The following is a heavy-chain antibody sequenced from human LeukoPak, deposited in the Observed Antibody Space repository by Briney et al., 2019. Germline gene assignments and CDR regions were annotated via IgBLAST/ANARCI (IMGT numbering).Heavy chain of an antibody. CDR2: IIHIFGTA. CDR1: GGTFSSYA. J-gene: IGHJ4*02. D-gene: IGHD3-22*01. CDR3: ARDGKGYYDSSGYYSIDY. Sequence: GSSVKVSCKASGGTFSSYAISWVRQAPGQGLEWMGGIIHIFGTANYAQKFKGRVTITADESTNKAYVELSGLRSEDTAVYYCARDGKGYYDSSGYYSIDYWGQGTLVTVSS. V-gene: IGHV1-69*01.